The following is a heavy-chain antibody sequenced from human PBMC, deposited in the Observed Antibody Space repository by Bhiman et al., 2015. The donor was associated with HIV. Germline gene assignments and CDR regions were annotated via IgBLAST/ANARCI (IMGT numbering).Heavy chain of an antibody. V-gene: IGHV3-21*04. CDR3: AKGKYYGSGSYLDAFDV. Sequence: EVQLVESGGGLVKPGGSLRLSCAASGFTFSSYSMNWVRQAPGKGLEWVSSISSSSSYIYYADSVKGRFTISKDNAKNSLYLQMNSLKTEDTALYYCAKGKYYGSGSYLDAFDVWGQGTMVIVS. CDR2: ISSSSSYI. D-gene: IGHD3-10*01. CDR1: GFTFSSYS. J-gene: IGHJ3*01.